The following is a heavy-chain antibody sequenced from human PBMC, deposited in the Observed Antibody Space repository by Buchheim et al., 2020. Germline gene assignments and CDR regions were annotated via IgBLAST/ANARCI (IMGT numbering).Heavy chain of an antibody. CDR3: AGGSGWYRGFQY. CDR2: INSDGSAT. J-gene: IGHJ1*01. CDR1: GFTFSSHW. D-gene: IGHD6-19*01. V-gene: IGHV3-74*01. Sequence: EVQLVESGGGLVQPGGSLRLSCAVSGFTFSSHWMHWVRQAPGKGLVWVARINSDGSATTYADSVKGRFTIYRDNANNTLFMQMNSLRAEDTAVYYCAGGSGWYRGFQYWGQGTL.